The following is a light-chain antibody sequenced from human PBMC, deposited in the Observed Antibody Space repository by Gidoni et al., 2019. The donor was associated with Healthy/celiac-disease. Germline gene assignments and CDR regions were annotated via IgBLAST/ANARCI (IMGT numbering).Light chain of an antibody. Sequence: DVVMTQSPLSLPVTLGQPASISCRSSQRLVPSDGNTYLNWFQQRPGQSPRRLLYKVSNRDSGVPDRFSGSGSGTDFSLKISRVEAEDVGVYYCMQGTHWPMYTFGQGTKLEIK. CDR1: QRLVPSDGNTY. J-gene: IGKJ2*01. V-gene: IGKV2-30*02. CDR2: KVS. CDR3: MQGTHWPMYT.